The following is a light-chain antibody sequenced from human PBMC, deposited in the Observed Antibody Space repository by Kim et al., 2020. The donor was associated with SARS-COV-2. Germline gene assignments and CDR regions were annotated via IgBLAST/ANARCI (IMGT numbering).Light chain of an antibody. CDR3: QQSLTTPYT. J-gene: IGKJ2*01. Sequence: DIQMTQSPSSLSASVGDRVTITCRTSRTISTYLNWYQQKPGKAPKILIHAASTLQSGVPSRFSGSGSGTDFTLTISSLQPEDFATYFCQQSLTTPYTFGQGTKLEI. CDR2: AAS. V-gene: IGKV1-39*01. CDR1: RTISTY.